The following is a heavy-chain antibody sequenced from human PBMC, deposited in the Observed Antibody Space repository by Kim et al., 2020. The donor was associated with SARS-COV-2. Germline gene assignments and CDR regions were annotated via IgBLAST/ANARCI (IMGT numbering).Heavy chain of an antibody. CDR2: IYYSGST. V-gene: IGHV4-31*03. J-gene: IGHJ1*01. D-gene: IGHD2-21*02. CDR3: ASGLPDPYCGGDCYPIGRAEYFQH. Sequence: SETLSLTCTVSGGSISSGGYYWSWIRQHPGKGLEWIGYIYYSGSTYYNPSLKSRVTISVDTSKNQFSLKLSSVTAADTAVYYCASGLPDPYCGGDCYPIGRAEYFQHWGQGTLVTVSS. CDR1: GGSISSGGYY.